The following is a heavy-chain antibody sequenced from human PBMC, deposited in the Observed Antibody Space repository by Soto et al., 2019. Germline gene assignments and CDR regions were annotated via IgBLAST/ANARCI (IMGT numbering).Heavy chain of an antibody. D-gene: IGHD6-6*01. CDR2: IIPIFGTA. V-gene: IGHV1-69*13. Sequence: SVKVSCKASGGTFSSYAISWVRQAPGQGLEWMGGIIPIFGTANYAQKFQGRVTITADESTSTAYMELSSLRSEDTAVYYCARGGVGDSSSSATPYYYYGMDVWGQGTTVTVSS. CDR3: ARGGVGDSSSSATPYYYYGMDV. J-gene: IGHJ6*02. CDR1: GGTFSSYA.